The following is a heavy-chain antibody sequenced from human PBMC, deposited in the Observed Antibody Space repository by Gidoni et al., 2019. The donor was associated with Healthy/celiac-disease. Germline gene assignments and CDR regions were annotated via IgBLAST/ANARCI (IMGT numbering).Heavy chain of an antibody. J-gene: IGHJ6*02. CDR2: ISYDGSNK. Sequence: QLQLVASGGGVVQPGRSLRLSCSASGFTFSSYGMHWVRQAPGKGLAWVEVISYDGSNKYYADSVKGRFTISRDNSKNTLYLQMNSLRAEDTAVYYCAKDKGLGVRNYYGMDVWGQGTTVTVSS. D-gene: IGHD3-10*01. CDR3: AKDKGLGVRNYYGMDV. CDR1: GFTFSSYG. V-gene: IGHV3-30*18.